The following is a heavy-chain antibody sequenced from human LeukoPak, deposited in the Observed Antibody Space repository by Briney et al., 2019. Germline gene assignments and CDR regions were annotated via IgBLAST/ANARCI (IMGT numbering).Heavy chain of an antibody. CDR3: ARDRGSLYSGYGGHDY. D-gene: IGHD5-12*01. Sequence: PSETLSLTCTVSGGSISSYYWSWIRQPPGKGLEWIGYIYYSGSTNYNPSLKSRVTISVDTSKNQFSLKLSSVTAADTAVYYCARDRGSLYSGYGGHDYWGQGTLVTVSS. J-gene: IGHJ4*02. V-gene: IGHV4-59*01. CDR1: GGSISSYY. CDR2: IYYSGST.